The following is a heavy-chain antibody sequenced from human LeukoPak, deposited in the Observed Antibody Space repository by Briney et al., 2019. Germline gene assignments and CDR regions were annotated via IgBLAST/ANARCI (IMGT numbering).Heavy chain of an antibody. V-gene: IGHV4-39*01. D-gene: IGHD2-2*02. CDR2: IYYSGST. Sequence: SETLSLTXTASGGSISSSSYYWGWIRQPPGKGLEWIRSIYYSGSTYYNPSLKSRVTISVDTSKNQFSLKLGSVTAADTAVYYCAAYCSSTSCYTSSFDYWGQGTLVTVSS. J-gene: IGHJ4*02. CDR1: GGSISSSSYY. CDR3: AAYCSSTSCYTSSFDY.